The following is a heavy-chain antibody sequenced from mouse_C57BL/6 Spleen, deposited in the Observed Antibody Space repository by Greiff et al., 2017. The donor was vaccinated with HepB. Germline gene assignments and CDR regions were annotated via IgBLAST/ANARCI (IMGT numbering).Heavy chain of an antibody. CDR2: IWSGGST. CDR3: ARNENYYGSPFAY. V-gene: IGHV2-2*01. CDR1: GFSLTSYG. D-gene: IGHD1-1*01. J-gene: IGHJ3*01. Sequence: QVQLKESGPGLVQPSQSLSITCTVSGFSLTSYGVHWVRQSPGKGLEWLGVIWSGGSTDYNAAFISRLSISKDNSKSQVFFKMTSLQADDTAIYYCARNENYYGSPFAYWGQGTLVTVSA.